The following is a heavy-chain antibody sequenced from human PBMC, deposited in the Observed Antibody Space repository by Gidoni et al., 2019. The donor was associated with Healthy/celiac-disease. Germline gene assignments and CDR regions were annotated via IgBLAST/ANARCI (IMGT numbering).Heavy chain of an antibody. CDR1: GGTFSSSA. D-gene: IGHD3-3*01. V-gene: IGHV1-69*01. J-gene: IGHJ4*02. CDR2: IIPICGTA. Sequence: QVQLVQSGAEVKKPGSSVKVSCKASGGTFSSSAISWVRQAPGQGLEWMGGIIPICGTANYAQKFQGRVTITADESTSTAYMELSSLRSEDTAVYYCARYPVLENRRYDFWSGAIDYWGQGTLVTVSS. CDR3: ARYPVLENRRYDFWSGAIDY.